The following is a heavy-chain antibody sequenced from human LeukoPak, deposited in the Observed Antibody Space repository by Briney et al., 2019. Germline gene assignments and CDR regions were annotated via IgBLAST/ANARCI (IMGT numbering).Heavy chain of an antibody. D-gene: IGHD2-2*01. CDR2: IKQDGSEK. J-gene: IGHJ3*02. CDR3: ARGHQLLFVAFDI. V-gene: IGHV3-7*04. CDR1: GFTFSSYW. Sequence: GGSLRLSCAASGFTFSSYWMSWVRQAPGKGLEWVANIKQDGSEKYYADSVKGRFTISRDNAKNSLYLQMNSLRAEDTAVYYCARGHQLLFVAFDIWGQGTMVTVSS.